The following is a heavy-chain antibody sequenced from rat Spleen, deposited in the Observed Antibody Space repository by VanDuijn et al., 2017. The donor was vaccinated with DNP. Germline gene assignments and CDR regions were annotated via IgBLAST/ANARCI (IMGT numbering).Heavy chain of an antibody. D-gene: IGHD1-11*01. Sequence: EVQLVETGGSLVQPGKSLKLTCATSGVTFNDAWMHWVRQSPGKQLEWVAQIKAKSSNYATYYAASVKGRFTISRDDSKSSVYLQMNSLKEEDTAIYYCTWEGPYTWFAYWGQGTLVTVSS. V-gene: IGHV6-8*01. CDR2: IKAKSSNYAT. CDR3: TWEGPYTWFAY. J-gene: IGHJ3*01. CDR1: GVTFNDAW.